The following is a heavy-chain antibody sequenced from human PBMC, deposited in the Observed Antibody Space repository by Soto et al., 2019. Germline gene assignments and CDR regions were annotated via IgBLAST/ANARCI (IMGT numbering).Heavy chain of an antibody. Sequence: GGSLRLSCAASGFTFSDYYMSWIRQAPGKGLEWVSYISSSGSTIYYADSVKGRFSISRANAKNSLYLQMNSLRVEDTAVSYCARGRRGLGASYCDYWGQGTLVTVSS. V-gene: IGHV3-11*01. CDR1: GFTFSDYY. CDR2: ISSSGSTI. J-gene: IGHJ4*02. D-gene: IGHD1-26*01. CDR3: ARGRRGLGASYCDY.